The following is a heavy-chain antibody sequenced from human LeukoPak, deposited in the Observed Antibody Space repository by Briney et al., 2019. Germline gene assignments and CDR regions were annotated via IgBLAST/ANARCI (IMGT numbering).Heavy chain of an antibody. Sequence: PGGSLRLSCAASGFTFSSYDMSWVRQAPGKGLEWASAIGGSGVITYYTDSVKGRFTISRDNSKNTLFLQMNSLRAEDTAVYYCVKAGPFYFDSWGLGTLVTVSS. J-gene: IGHJ4*02. V-gene: IGHV3-23*01. CDR3: VKAGPFYFDS. CDR2: IGGSGVIT. CDR1: GFTFSSYD.